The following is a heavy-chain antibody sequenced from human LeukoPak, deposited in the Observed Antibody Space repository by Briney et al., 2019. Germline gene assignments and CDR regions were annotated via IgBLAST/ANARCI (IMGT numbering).Heavy chain of an antibody. D-gene: IGHD3-9*01. J-gene: IGHJ4*02. V-gene: IGHV3-48*03. CDR2: ISDSSSTI. Sequence: QPGGSLRLSCAASGFTFSSYGMNWVRQAPGKGLEWVSDISDSSSTIYYAESVKGRLTISRDNAKNSLYLQMNSLRAEDTAVYYCARWGATGYGDYWGQGTLVTVSS. CDR3: ARWGATGYGDY. CDR1: GFTFSSYG.